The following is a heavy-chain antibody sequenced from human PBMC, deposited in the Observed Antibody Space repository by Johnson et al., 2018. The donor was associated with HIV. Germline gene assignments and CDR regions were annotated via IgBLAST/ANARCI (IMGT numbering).Heavy chain of an antibody. CDR3: ARGIVGATYAFDI. CDR2: ISYDGGDK. D-gene: IGHD1-26*01. Sequence: QMQLVESGGGVVQPGRSLRLSCAASGFTFSSYAMHWVRQAPGKGLEWVALISYDGGDKYYADSVKGRFTISRDNSKNTLYLQMNSLRAGDTAVYYCARGIVGATYAFDIWGQGTMVTVSS. J-gene: IGHJ3*02. CDR1: GFTFSSYA. V-gene: IGHV3-30*14.